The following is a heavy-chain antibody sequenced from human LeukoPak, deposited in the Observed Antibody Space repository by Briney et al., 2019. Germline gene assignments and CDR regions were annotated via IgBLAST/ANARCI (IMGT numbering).Heavy chain of an antibody. CDR3: ARMWSYGDSENWFDP. Sequence: ASVKASCKASGYTFSNYDINWVRQAPGQGLEWMGWMNPNSGDTGYAQKFQGRISITRNTSISTAYMELSSLRSEDTAVYYCARMWSYGDSENWFDPWGQGTLVTVSS. CDR1: GYTFSNYD. D-gene: IGHD4-17*01. CDR2: MNPNSGDT. J-gene: IGHJ5*02. V-gene: IGHV1-8*03.